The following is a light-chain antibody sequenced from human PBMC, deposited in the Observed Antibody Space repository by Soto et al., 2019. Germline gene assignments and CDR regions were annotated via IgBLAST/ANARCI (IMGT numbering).Light chain of an antibody. V-gene: IGLV2-14*01. J-gene: IGLJ1*01. Sequence: QSALTQPASVSGSPGQSITISCTGTSSDVGGYDFVSWYQQHPGQAPKLMIYEVTNRPSGVSNRFSGSKSANTASLIISGLQAEDEADYYCSSYTSSSTLLYAFGTGTKVTVL. CDR3: SSYTSSSTLLYA. CDR1: SSDVGGYDF. CDR2: EVT.